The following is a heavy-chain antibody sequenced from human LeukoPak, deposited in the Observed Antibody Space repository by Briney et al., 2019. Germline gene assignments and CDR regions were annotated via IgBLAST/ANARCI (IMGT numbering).Heavy chain of an antibody. CDR3: AKAGYCSSTSCYLDY. CDR2: ISWNSGSI. Sequence: GGSLRLSCAASGFTFDDYAMHWVRQAPGKGLEWVSGISWNSGSIGYADSVKGRFTISRDNAKNSLYLQMNSLRAEDMALYYCAKAGYCSSTSCYLDYWGQRTLVTVSS. CDR1: GFTFDDYA. J-gene: IGHJ4*02. D-gene: IGHD2-2*01. V-gene: IGHV3-9*03.